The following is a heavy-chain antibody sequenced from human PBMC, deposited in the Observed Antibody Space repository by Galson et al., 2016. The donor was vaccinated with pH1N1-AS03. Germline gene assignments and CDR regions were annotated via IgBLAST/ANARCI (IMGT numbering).Heavy chain of an antibody. D-gene: IGHD2-2*01. V-gene: IGHV1-2*04. CDR1: GYTFTGSY. Sequence: SVKVSCKASGYTFTGSYVNWVRQAPGQGLEWMGWINPNSGVTNYAQKFQAWVTMTRDTSSSTAYMELSGLKSDDTAVYYCARDPRGPCSSSTCPTAYYFGMDVWGQGTTVIVSS. J-gene: IGHJ6*02. CDR2: INPNSGVT. CDR3: ARDPRGPCSSSTCPTAYYFGMDV.